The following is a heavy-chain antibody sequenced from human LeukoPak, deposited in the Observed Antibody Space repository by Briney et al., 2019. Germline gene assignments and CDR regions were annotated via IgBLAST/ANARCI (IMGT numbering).Heavy chain of an antibody. CDR1: GFTFSSYW. V-gene: IGHV3-74*01. CDR3: AREGIVAAGTAFDY. D-gene: IGHD6-13*01. Sequence: GGSLRLSCAASGFTFSSYWMPWVRQAPGKGLVWVSRINSDGSSTSYADSVKGRFTISRDNAKNSLYLQMNSLRAEDTAVYYCAREGIVAAGTAFDYWGQGTLVTVSS. CDR2: INSDGSST. J-gene: IGHJ4*02.